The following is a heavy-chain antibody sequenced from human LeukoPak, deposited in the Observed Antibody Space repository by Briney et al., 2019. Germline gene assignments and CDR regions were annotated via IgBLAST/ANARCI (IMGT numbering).Heavy chain of an antibody. CDR1: GFTFSSYW. CDR2: INSDGSST. Sequence: GGSLRLSCAASGFTFSSYWMHWVRQVPGKGLVWVSRINSDGSSTSYADSVKGRFTISRDNAKNALYLQMNSLRAEDTAVYYCGRSGGYSSGWTIFDYWGQGTLVTVSS. CDR3: GRSGGYSSGWTIFDY. V-gene: IGHV3-74*01. D-gene: IGHD6-19*01. J-gene: IGHJ4*02.